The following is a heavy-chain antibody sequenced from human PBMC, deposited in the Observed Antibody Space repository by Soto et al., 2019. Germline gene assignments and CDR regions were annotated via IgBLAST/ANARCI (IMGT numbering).Heavy chain of an antibody. D-gene: IGHD1-26*01. Sequence: QVQLQESGPGLVKPSDTLSLTCAVSGYSISSSNWWGWIRQPPGKGLEWIGYIYYSGTTYCNPSLKSRVTMSVDTSKNQFSLQLTSVTAVDTAVYYCARREIQGPIDYWGQGTLVTVSS. V-gene: IGHV4-28*01. CDR2: IYYSGTT. J-gene: IGHJ4*02. CDR3: ARREIQGPIDY. CDR1: GYSISSSNW.